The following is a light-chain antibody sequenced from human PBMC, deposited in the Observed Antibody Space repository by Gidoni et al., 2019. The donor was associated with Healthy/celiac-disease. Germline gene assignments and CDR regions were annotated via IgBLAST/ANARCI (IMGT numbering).Light chain of an antibody. J-gene: IGLJ3*02. CDR3: QSYDSSLSGSGV. CDR1: SSNIGAGYD. V-gene: IGLV1-40*01. CDR2: GNS. Sequence: QSVLTQPPSASGAPGQRVTISCTGSSSNIGAGYDVHWYQQLPGTAPKLPTSGNSNRPSGVPDRFSGSKSGTSASLASTGLQAEDEADHYCQSYDSSLSGSGVFGGGTKLTVL.